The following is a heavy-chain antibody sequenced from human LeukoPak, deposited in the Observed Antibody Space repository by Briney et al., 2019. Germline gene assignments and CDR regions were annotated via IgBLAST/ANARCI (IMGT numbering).Heavy chain of an antibody. CDR3: ARVPTEVAAADY. J-gene: IGHJ4*02. V-gene: IGHV1-2*02. Sequence: GASVKVSCKASGYSFTGYYMHWVRHAPGQGLDWMGWINPNSGGTNYAQKFQGRVTMTRDTSISTAYMELSRLRSDDTAVYYCARVPTEVAAADYWGQGTLVTVSS. CDR1: GYSFTGYY. D-gene: IGHD6-13*01. CDR2: INPNSGGT.